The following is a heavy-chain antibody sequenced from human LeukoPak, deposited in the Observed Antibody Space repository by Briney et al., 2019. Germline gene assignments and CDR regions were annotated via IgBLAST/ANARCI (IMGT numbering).Heavy chain of an antibody. CDR1: GFTFSSYS. J-gene: IGHJ6*04. CDR2: ISSSGSTI. V-gene: IGHV3-48*04. D-gene: IGHD3-10*02. Sequence: GGSLRLSCAASGFTFSSYSMNWVRQASGKGLEWVSYISSSGSTIYYADSVKGRFTISRDNAKNSLYLQMNSLRAEDTAVYYCAELGITMIGGVWGKGTTVTISS. CDR3: AELGITMIGGV.